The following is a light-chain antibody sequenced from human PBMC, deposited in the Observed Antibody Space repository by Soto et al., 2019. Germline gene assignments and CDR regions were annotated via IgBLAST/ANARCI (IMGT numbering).Light chain of an antibody. CDR1: QSVSGN. CDR2: GAS. Sequence: IVMTQYPDTLSVSPGERATLSCRASQSVSGNFAWYQQKPGQAPRLLSYGASTRATGIPARFRGSGSGTEFTLTISSLQSEDFAVYYCQQYNNWLITFGQGTRLEIK. V-gene: IGKV3-15*01. CDR3: QQYNNWLIT. J-gene: IGKJ5*01.